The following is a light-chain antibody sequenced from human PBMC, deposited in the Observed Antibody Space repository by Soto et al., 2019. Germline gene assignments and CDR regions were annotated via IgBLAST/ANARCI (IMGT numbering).Light chain of an antibody. CDR1: QSINIY. V-gene: IGKV1-39*01. J-gene: IGKJ2*01. CDR3: QQSYRSPYT. CDR2: GAS. Sequence: IQLTQSPSSLSASVGDRVTVTCRASQSINIYLNWYQQKPGKAPKLLNYGASTLQSGVPSRFSGGGSQTDCTLTISSLQTEDFATYYCQQSYRSPYTFGQGTKLEI.